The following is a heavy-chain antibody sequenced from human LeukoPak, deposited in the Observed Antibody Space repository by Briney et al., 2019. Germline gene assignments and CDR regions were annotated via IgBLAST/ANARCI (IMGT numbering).Heavy chain of an antibody. J-gene: IGHJ6*04. D-gene: IGHD3-10*01. CDR3: ARGGGSMVRGVIPRYGMDV. CDR1: GGSISSGGYY. CDR2: IYYSGST. Sequence: KPSQTLSLTCPVSGGSISSGGYYWSWVRQHPRKRLEWIGYIYYSGSTCYNPSLKSRVTISVDTSKNQFSLKLSSVTAADTAVYYCARGGGSMVRGVIPRYGMDVWRKGTTVTVSS. V-gene: IGHV4-31*03.